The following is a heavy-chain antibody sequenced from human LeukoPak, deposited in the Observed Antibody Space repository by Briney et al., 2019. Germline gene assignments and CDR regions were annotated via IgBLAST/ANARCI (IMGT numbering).Heavy chain of an antibody. CDR3: AKLNLRVGAIDY. CDR1: GLTFSSYA. CDR2: ISGSGGST. V-gene: IGHV3-23*01. Sequence: GGSLRLSRTASGLTFSSYAMSWVRQAPGKGLEWVSAISGSGGSTYYADSVKGRFTISRDNSKNTLYLQMNSLRAEDTAVYYCAKLNLRVGAIDYWGQGTLVTVSS. J-gene: IGHJ4*02. D-gene: IGHD1-26*01.